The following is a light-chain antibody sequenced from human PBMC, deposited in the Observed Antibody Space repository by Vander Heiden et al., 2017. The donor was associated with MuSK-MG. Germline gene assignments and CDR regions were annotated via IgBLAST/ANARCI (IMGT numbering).Light chain of an antibody. CDR1: SSDVGGYNY. J-gene: IGLJ1*01. CDR3: CSYEGRNSYF. Sequence: QSALTQPRSVSGSPGQSVTISCTGTSSDVGGYNYVSWYQQHPGKPPKLMIYDVSKRPSGVPERFSGSKSGNTAALTISGLQAEDEADDYCCSYEGRNSYFFGTGTKVTVL. CDR2: DVS. V-gene: IGLV2-11*01.